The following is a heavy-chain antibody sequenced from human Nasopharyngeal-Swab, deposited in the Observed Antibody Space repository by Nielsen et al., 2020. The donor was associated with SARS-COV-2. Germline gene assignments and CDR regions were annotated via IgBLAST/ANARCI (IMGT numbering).Heavy chain of an antibody. CDR1: GGSIRSSSHF. CDR3: ARLRYLGIPAYYFDY. D-gene: IGHD7-27*01. V-gene: IGHV4-39*01. Sequence: GSLRLSCTVSGGSIRSSSHFWAWLRQPPGKGLEWIGSLYYTGPTHYNPSLKSRVTMSVDTSKSQFSLQLSSVTAADTAVYYCARLRYLGIPAYYFDYWGQGILVTVSS. CDR2: LYYTGPT. J-gene: IGHJ4*02.